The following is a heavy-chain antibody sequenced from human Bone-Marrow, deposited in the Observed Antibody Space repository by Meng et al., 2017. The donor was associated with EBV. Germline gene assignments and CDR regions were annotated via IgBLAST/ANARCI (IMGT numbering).Heavy chain of an antibody. V-gene: IGHV3-74*01. J-gene: IGHJ1*01. Sequence: EVPLVESGGGLVTPGGSLSLSCAASGFTFSIYWMHWVRQAPGKGLVWVSRINSDGSTTTYADSVKGRFTISRDNAKNTLYLQMNSLRAEATAVYYCVREGGGSYQEYFQHWGQGTLVTVSS. CDR3: VREGGGSYQEYFQH. D-gene: IGHD1-26*01. CDR2: INSDGSTT. CDR1: GFTFSIYW.